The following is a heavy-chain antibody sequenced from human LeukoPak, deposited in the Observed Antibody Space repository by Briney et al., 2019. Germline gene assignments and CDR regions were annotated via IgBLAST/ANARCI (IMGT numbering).Heavy chain of an antibody. CDR1: GGSISSSSYY. V-gene: IGHV4-39*07. Sequence: SETLSLTCAVSGGSISSSSYYWGWIRQPPGKGLEWIGSIYYSGSTYYNPSLKSRVTISVDTSKNQFSLKLSSVTAADTAVYYCARRGPYGSGSHEVGYYYYMDVWGKGTTVTISS. J-gene: IGHJ6*03. CDR2: IYYSGST. CDR3: ARRGPYGSGSHEVGYYYYMDV. D-gene: IGHD3-10*01.